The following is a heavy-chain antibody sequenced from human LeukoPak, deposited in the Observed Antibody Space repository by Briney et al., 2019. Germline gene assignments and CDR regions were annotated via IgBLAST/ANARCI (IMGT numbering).Heavy chain of an antibody. J-gene: IGHJ4*02. V-gene: IGHV4-59*01. CDR3: ARGMGATPDY. CDR1: GGSISSYY. D-gene: IGHD1-26*01. CDR2: IYYSGST. Sequence: SETLSLTCTVSGGSISSYYWSWVRQPPGKGLEWIGYIYYSGSTNYNPSLKSRFTISVDTSKNQFSLKLSSATAADTAVYYCARGMGATPDYWGQGTLVTVSS.